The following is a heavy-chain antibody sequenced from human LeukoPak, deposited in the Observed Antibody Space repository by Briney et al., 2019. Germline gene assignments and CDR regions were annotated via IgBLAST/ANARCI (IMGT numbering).Heavy chain of an antibody. CDR1: GYSFTSYW. CDR3: AMARNGDYYWYFDS. D-gene: IGHD1-26*01. V-gene: IGHV5-51*01. Sequence: GESLKISCKGSGYSFTSYWIGWVRQMPGKGLEWMGIIYPGDSDTRYSPSFQGQVTISADKSISIAYLQWSNLRASDTAMYYCAMARNGDYYWYFDSWGQGTLVTVSS. J-gene: IGHJ4*02. CDR2: IYPGDSDT.